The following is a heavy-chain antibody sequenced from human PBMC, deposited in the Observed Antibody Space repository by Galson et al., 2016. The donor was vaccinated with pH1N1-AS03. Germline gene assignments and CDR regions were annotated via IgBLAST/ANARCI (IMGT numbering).Heavy chain of an antibody. CDR3: ARNWNYFNL. CDR2: ISTAGITT. Sequence: SLRLACAASGFTFDYFYMSWIRQAPGKGLEWISFISTAGITTHYADSGKGRFTISRDNANNSLYLEMTSLRPEDTAIYYCARNWNYFNLWGQGVLVTVSS. CDR1: GFTFDYFY. D-gene: IGHD1-1*01. V-gene: IGHV3-11*01. J-gene: IGHJ4*02.